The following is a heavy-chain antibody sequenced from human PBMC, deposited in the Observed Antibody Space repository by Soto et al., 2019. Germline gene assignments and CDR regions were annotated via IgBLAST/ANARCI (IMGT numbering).Heavy chain of an antibody. J-gene: IGHJ4*02. V-gene: IGHV1-69*06. CDR2: IIPIFGTA. Sequence: SVKVSCKASGGTFSSYAISWVRQAPGQGLEWMGGIIPIFGTANYAQKFQGRVTITADKSTSTAYMELSSLRSEDTAVYYCARADTAMVKVDYWGQGTLVTVST. CDR1: GGTFSSYA. D-gene: IGHD5-18*01. CDR3: ARADTAMVKVDY.